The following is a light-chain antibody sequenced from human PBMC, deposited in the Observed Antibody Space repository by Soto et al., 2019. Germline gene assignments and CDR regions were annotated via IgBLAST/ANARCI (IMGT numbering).Light chain of an antibody. CDR2: AAS. CDR3: QQLNSYPLT. CDR1: LGISSY. V-gene: IGKV1-9*01. J-gene: IGKJ4*01. Sequence: IQLTQSPSSLSASVGDRVTITCRASLGISSYLDWYQQKPGKAPKLLIYAASTLQSGVPSRFSGSGSGTDFTLTISSLQPEDFATYYCQQLNSYPLTFGGGTKVDI.